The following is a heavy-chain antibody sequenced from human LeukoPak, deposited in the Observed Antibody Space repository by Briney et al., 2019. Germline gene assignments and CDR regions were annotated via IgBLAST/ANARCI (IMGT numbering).Heavy chain of an antibody. CDR1: VGSISSHY. CDR3: ARGGGVTYYDSTGYLWYFDY. CDR2: IFYTGST. Sequence: PSETLSLTCTVSVGSISSHYWSWIRQPPGEGLEWIGYIFYTGSTKFNPSLKSRVTISVDTSKNQFSLKLSSVTAADTAVYYCARGGGVTYYDSTGYLWYFDYWGQGTLVTVSS. J-gene: IGHJ4*02. D-gene: IGHD3-22*01. V-gene: IGHV4-59*11.